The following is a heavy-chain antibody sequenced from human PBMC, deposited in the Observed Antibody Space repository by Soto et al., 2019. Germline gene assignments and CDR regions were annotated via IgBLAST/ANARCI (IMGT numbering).Heavy chain of an antibody. CDR1: GYSFTSYW. Sequence: RESLKISCKGSGYSFTSYWIGWVRQMPGKGLEWMGIIYPGDSDTRYSPSFQGQVTISADKSISTAYLQWSSLKASDTAMYYCARSRSSTEDDFDIWGQGTMVTVSS. J-gene: IGHJ3*02. V-gene: IGHV5-51*01. CDR3: ARSRSSTEDDFDI. D-gene: IGHD6-13*01. CDR2: IYPGDSDT.